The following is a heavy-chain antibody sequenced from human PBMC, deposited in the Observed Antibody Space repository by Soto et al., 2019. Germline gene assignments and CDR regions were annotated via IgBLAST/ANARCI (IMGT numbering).Heavy chain of an antibody. CDR2: MNPNSGNT. V-gene: IGHV1-8*01. CDR3: ASTISSLASYYYYGMDV. D-gene: IGHD3-3*02. J-gene: IGHJ6*02. Sequence: QVQLVQSGAEVKKPGASVKVSCKASGYTFTSYDINWVRQATGQGLEWMGRMNPNSGNTGYAQKFQCRVTMTRTTSISTAYMELSSLRSEDTVVYYCASTISSLASYYYYGMDVWGQGTTVTVSS. CDR1: GYTFTSYD.